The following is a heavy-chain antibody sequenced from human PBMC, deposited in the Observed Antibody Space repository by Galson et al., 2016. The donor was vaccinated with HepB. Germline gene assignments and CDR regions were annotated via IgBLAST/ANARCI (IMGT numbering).Heavy chain of an antibody. J-gene: IGHJ4*02. CDR3: ASLVRWWELRWYDY. CDR1: GVSLSYDNW. D-gene: IGHD1-26*01. CDR2: IYHTGST. V-gene: IGHV4-4*01. Sequence: TLSLTCGVSGVSLSYDNWWTWVRQSPGKGLEWIGEIYHTGSTNYNPSLKSRVTISVDKSKNQFSLKLRSVTAADTAVYFCASLVRWWELRWYDYWGQGTLVSVSS.